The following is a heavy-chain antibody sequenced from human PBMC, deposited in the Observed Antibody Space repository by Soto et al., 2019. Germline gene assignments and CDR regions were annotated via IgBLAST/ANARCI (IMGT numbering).Heavy chain of an antibody. Sequence: QVQLVESGGGVVQPGRSLRLSCAASGFTFSSYGMHWVRQAPGKGLEWVAVISYDGSNKYYADSVKGRFTISRDNSKNTLYRKRNSRRAEETAVYYCAKDGAVGGFAYWGQGTLVTVSS. CDR1: GFTFSSYG. J-gene: IGHJ4*02. CDR2: ISYDGSNK. D-gene: IGHD1-26*01. V-gene: IGHV3-30*18. CDR3: AKDGAVGGFAY.